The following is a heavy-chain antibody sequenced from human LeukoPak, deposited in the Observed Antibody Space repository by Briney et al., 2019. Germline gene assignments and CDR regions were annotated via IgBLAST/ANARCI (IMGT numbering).Heavy chain of an antibody. CDR3: AREAPTGSCPDY. V-gene: IGHV4-34*01. D-gene: IGHD1-26*01. Sequence: PGGSLRLSCAASGFTFSSYAMSWVRQPPGKGLEWIGEINHSGSTNYNPSLKSRVTMSGDTSKNQFPLKLSSVTAADTAVYYCAREAPTGSCPDYWGQGTLVTVSS. CDR2: INHSGST. CDR1: GFTFSSYA. J-gene: IGHJ4*02.